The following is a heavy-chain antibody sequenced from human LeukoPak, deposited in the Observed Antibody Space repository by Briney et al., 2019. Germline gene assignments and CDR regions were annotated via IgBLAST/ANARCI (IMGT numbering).Heavy chain of an antibody. CDR3: TRGSDNYDSSGYFYDLGDY. CDR1: GFTVSSNY. D-gene: IGHD3-22*01. J-gene: IGHJ4*02. V-gene: IGHV3-66*02. CDR2: IYSGGST. Sequence: GGSLRLSCAASGFTVSSNYMSWVRQAPGKGLEWVSVIYSGGSTYYADSVKGRFTISRDNSKNKLYLQMNSLRADDTAIYFCTRGSDNYDSSGYFYDLGDYWGQGTLVTVSS.